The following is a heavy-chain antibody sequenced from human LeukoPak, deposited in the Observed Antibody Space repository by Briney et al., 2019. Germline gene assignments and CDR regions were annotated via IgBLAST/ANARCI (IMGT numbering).Heavy chain of an antibody. Sequence: ASVKVSCKASGYTLTVYYIHWVRQAPGQGFEWLGWISPSSGGTNYAQKFQGRVTMTSDTSMNTAYMELSRLTFDDTAVYYCARDYGGNPYLDYRGQGTLVTVSS. CDR2: ISPSSGGT. J-gene: IGHJ4*02. CDR3: ARDYGGNPYLDY. CDR1: GYTLTVYY. D-gene: IGHD4-23*01. V-gene: IGHV1-2*02.